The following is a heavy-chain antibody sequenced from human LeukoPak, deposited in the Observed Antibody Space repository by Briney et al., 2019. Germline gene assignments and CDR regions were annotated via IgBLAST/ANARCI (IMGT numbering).Heavy chain of an antibody. V-gene: IGHV1-69*05. J-gene: IGHJ2*01. D-gene: IGHD3-10*01. CDR3: ARQYYYGSGSYWYFDL. CDR1: GGTFSSYA. Sequence: SVKASCKASGGTFSSYAISWVRQAPGQGLEWMGRIIPIFGTANYAQKFQGRVTITTDESTSTAYMELSSLRSEDTAVYYCARQYYYGSGSYWYFDLWGRGTLVTVSS. CDR2: IIPIFGTA.